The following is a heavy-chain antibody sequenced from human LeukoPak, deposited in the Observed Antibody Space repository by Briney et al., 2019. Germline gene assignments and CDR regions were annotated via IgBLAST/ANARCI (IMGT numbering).Heavy chain of an antibody. CDR1: GFTFSSYS. V-gene: IGHV3-21*01. Sequence: GGSLGLSCAAPGFTFSSYSMNWVRQAPGKGLEWVSSISSSSSYIYYADSVKGRFTISRDNAKNSLYLQMNSLRAEDTAVYYCARDRIFGVVIMSGFDYWGQGALVTVSS. CDR2: ISSSSSYI. D-gene: IGHD3-3*02. J-gene: IGHJ4*02. CDR3: ARDRIFGVVIMSGFDY.